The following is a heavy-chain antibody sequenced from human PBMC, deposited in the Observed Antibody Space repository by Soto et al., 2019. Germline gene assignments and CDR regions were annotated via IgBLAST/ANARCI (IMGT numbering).Heavy chain of an antibody. J-gene: IGHJ4*02. D-gene: IGHD3-22*01. CDR3: ASGYYDSSGYYYLQFDY. CDR1: GYSFTSYW. CDR2: IDPSDSYT. V-gene: IGHV5-10-1*01. Sequence: PGESLKISCKGSGYSFTSYWISWVRQMPGKGLEWMGRIDPSDSYTNYSPSFQGHVTISADKSISTAYLQWSSLKASDTAMYYCASGYYDSSGYYYLQFDYWGQGTLVTVSS.